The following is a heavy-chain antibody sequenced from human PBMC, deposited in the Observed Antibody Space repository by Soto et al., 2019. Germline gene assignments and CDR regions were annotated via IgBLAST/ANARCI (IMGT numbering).Heavy chain of an antibody. CDR3: ARGGALLRFLEWFSPGWFDP. J-gene: IGHJ5*02. CDR2: INHSGST. D-gene: IGHD3-3*01. Sequence: SETLSLTCAVYGGSFSGYYWSWIRQPPGKGLEWIGEINHSGSTNYNPSLKSRVTISVDTSKNQFSLKLSSVTAADTAVYYCARGGALLRFLEWFSPGWFDPWGQGTLVTVSS. V-gene: IGHV4-34*01. CDR1: GGSFSGYY.